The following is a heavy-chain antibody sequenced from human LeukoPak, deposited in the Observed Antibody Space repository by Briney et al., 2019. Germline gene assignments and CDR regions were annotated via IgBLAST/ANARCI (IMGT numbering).Heavy chain of an antibody. J-gene: IGHJ5*02. D-gene: IGHD6-19*01. V-gene: IGHV1-18*01. CDR3: ARDRSSGWYGTSWFDP. CDR1: GYTFTSYA. Sequence: GASVKVSCKASGYTFTSYAMHWVRQAPGQRLEWMGWISAYNGNTNYAQKLQGRVTMTTDTSTSTAYMELRSLRSDDTAVYYCARDRSSGWYGTSWFDPWGQGTLVTVSS. CDR2: ISAYNGNT.